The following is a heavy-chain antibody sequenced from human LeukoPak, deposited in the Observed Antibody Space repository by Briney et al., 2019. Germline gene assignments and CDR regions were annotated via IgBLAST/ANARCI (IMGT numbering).Heavy chain of an antibody. J-gene: IGHJ4*02. CDR3: ARDPHALDY. Sequence: PGGSLRLSCATSGFSFSSYSMNWVRQAPGKGLEWVSYIHSGGNTIYYGDSVKGRFTISRDYAKNSLYLQMNSLRDEDTAIYYCARDPHALDYWGQGTLVTVSS. CDR1: GFSFSSYS. CDR2: IHSGGNTI. V-gene: IGHV3-48*02.